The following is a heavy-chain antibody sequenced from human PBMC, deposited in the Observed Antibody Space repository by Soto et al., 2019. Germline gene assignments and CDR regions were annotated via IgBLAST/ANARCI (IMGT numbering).Heavy chain of an antibody. D-gene: IGHD6-19*01. CDR2: ISSSGSTI. CDR1: GFTFSDYY. V-gene: IGHV3-11*01. CDR3: ARDIIPPGIAVAGTFPY. J-gene: IGHJ4*02. Sequence: GGSLRLSCAASGFTFSDYYMSWIRQAPGKGLEWVSYISSSGSTIYYADSVKGRFTISRDNAKNSLYLQINSLRAGDTAVYYCARDIIPPGIAVAGTFPYWGQGTLVTVSS.